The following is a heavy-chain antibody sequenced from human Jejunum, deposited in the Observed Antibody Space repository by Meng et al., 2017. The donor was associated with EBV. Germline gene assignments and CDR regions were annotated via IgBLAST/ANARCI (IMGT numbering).Heavy chain of an antibody. Sequence: QLQRKGSGQGLGKPSGPLPIPFTFSGASFTRATYSWSWIRHPPGKGLGWIGYIYNGGSTNDIPSLRTRVTISLDTSKNQFPLKLSSVTAADPAMYYCPYYLSGRGGVGSWGQGTLVTVSS. CDR2: IYNGGST. CDR1: GASFTRATYS. V-gene: IGHV4-61*01. D-gene: IGHD1-26*01. J-gene: IGHJ4*02. CDR3: PYYLSGRGGVGS.